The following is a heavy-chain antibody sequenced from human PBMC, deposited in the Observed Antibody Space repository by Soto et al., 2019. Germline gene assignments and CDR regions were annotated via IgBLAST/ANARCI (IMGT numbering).Heavy chain of an antibody. J-gene: IGHJ3*02. V-gene: IGHV1-69*13. CDR1: GGTFSSYA. CDR2: IIPIFGTA. D-gene: IGHD3-22*01. CDR3: ARDLYYYDSSGYVRIAFDI. Sequence: GASVKVSCKASGGTFSSYAISWVRQAPGQGLEWMGGIIPIFGTANYAQKFQGRVTITADESTSTAYMELSSLRSEDTAVYYCARDLYYYDSSGYVRIAFDIWGQGTMVT.